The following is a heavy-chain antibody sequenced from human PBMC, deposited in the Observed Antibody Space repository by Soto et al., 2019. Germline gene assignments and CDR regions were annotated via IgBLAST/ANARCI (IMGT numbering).Heavy chain of an antibody. CDR2: ISSSSYSSSSI. D-gene: IGHD3-16*01. V-gene: IGHV3-21*01. CDR3: ARDARGADYSYYYMDV. Sequence: EVQLVESGGGLVKPGGSLRLSCAASGFTFSTYNMNWVRQAPGKGLEWVSSISSSSYSSSSISYADSVKGRFTISRDNAKNSLSLKMNTFRAEDTAVYYFARDARGADYSYYYMDVWGKGTTVTVSS. J-gene: IGHJ6*03. CDR1: GFTFSTYN.